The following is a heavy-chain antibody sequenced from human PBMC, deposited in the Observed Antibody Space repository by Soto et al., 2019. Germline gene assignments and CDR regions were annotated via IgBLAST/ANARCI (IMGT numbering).Heavy chain of an antibody. CDR3: ARDRAFWSGPPDPYYYYGMDV. CDR1: GFTFSSYE. D-gene: IGHD3-3*01. J-gene: IGHJ6*02. Sequence: GGSLRLSCAASGFTFSSYEMNWIRQAPGKGLEWVSYISSSGSTIYYADSVKGRFTISRDNSKNTLYLQMNSLRAEDTAVYYCARDRAFWSGPPDPYYYYGMDVWGQGTTVTVSS. V-gene: IGHV3-48*03. CDR2: ISSSGSTI.